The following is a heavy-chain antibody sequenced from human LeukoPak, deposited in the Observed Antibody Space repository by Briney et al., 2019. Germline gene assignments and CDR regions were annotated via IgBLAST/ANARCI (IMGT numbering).Heavy chain of an antibody. CDR2: THSDGSST. CDR1: GFTLSSYW. D-gene: IGHD2/OR15-2a*01. J-gene: IGHJ4*02. V-gene: IGHV3-74*01. CDR3: ARDSFAPS. Sequence: PGGSLRLSCAASGFTLSSYWMHWVRQAPGKGLVWVSRTHSDGSSTTYADSVKGRFTISRDNAKNTLYLQMNSLRVEDTAVYYCARDSFAPSWGQGTLVTVSS.